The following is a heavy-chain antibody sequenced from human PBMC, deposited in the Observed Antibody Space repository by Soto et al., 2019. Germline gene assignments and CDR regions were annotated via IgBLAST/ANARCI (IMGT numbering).Heavy chain of an antibody. J-gene: IGHJ5*01. CDR1: GFTFSSYA. CDR2: ISGSGGST. CDR3: ANSLFEPNILYWFDS. Sequence: PGGSLRLSCAASGFTFSSYAMSWVRQAPGKGLEWVSAISGSGGSTYYADSVKGRFTISRDNSKNTLYLQMNSQRAEDTAVYYCANSLFEPNILYWFDSWGPECLVTVSS. V-gene: IGHV3-23*01.